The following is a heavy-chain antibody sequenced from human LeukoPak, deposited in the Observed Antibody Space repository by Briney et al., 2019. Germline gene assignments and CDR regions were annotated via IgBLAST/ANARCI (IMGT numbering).Heavy chain of an antibody. Sequence: PSETLFLTCTVPGGSISSSNYYWGWIRQPPGKGLEWIGSIYYSGSTYYNPSLKSRVTISVDTSKDQFSLKLRSVTAADSAVYYCARHRGGYDSLYFDYWGQGTLVTVSS. CDR3: ARHRGGYDSLYFDY. D-gene: IGHD5-12*01. CDR2: IYYSGST. V-gene: IGHV4-39*01. J-gene: IGHJ4*02. CDR1: GGSISSSNYY.